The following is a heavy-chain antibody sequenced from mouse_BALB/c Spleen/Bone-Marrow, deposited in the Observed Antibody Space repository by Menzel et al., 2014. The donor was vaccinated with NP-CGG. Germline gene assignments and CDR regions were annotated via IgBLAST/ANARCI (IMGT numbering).Heavy chain of an antibody. CDR1: GYSITSTYS. J-gene: IGHJ3*01. V-gene: IGHV3-1*02. D-gene: IGHD4-1*02. Sequence: EVQLQESGPDLVKPSQSLSLTCTVTGYSITSTYSWHWIRQFPGNKLEWMGYIHYSGSAYHNPSLKSRISITRDTSKNQFFLQLHSVTTADTATYYCASTGTRGFAYWGQGTLVTVSA. CDR2: IHYSGSA. CDR3: ASTGTRGFAY.